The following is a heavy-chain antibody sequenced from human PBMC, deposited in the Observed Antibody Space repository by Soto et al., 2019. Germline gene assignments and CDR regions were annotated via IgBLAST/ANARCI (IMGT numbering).Heavy chain of an antibody. CDR3: ASHFTGVLVLGASPPGGDNYGWDV. CDR2: IIPILDIP. D-gene: IGHD2-15*01. CDR1: GGTFSRYT. V-gene: IGHV1-69*02. J-gene: IGHJ6*02. Sequence: QVQLVQSGAEVKKPGSSVKVSCKASGGTFSRYTISWVRQAPGQGLEWMGRIIPILDIPNYAQNFQGRVTMTADKSTSTAVMELSSLRSDDTAVYYCASHFTGVLVLGASPPGGDNYGWDVWGQGTTVTVSS.